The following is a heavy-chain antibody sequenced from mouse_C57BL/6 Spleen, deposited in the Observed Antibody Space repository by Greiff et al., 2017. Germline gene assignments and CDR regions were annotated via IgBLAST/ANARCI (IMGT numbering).Heavy chain of an antibody. CDR1: GYTFTDYY. Sequence: EVQLQQSGPELVKPGASVKISCKASGYTFTDYYMNWVKQSHGKSLEWIGDINPNNGGTSYNQKFKGKATLTVDKSSSTAYMELRSLTSEDSAVYYCAREGLRRRDWFAYWGQGTLVTVSA. CDR3: AREGLRRRDWFAY. J-gene: IGHJ3*01. V-gene: IGHV1-26*01. CDR2: INPNNGGT. D-gene: IGHD2-4*01.